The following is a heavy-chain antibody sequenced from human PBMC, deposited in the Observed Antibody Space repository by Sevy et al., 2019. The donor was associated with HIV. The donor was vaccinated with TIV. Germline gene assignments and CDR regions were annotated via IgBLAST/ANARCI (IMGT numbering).Heavy chain of an antibody. CDR3: ARGGSTSWYGGDFDY. Sequence: GGSLRLSCAASGFTFSNYWMSWVRQSPGKGLEWVANIKQDGSEKYYVDSVKGRFSISRDNAKSSLYLQMNSLRDEDTAVYYGARGGSTSWYGGDFDYWGQGTLVTVSS. CDR2: IKQDGSEK. V-gene: IGHV3-7*01. J-gene: IGHJ4*02. CDR1: GFTFSNYW. D-gene: IGHD6-13*01.